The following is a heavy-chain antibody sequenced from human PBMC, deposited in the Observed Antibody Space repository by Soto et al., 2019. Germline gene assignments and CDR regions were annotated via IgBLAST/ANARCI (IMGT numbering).Heavy chain of an antibody. CDR2: ISSSGSTI. D-gene: IGHD6-19*01. CDR1: GFTFSSYE. Sequence: LRLSCAASGFTFSSYEMNWVRQAPGKGLEWVSYISSSGSTIYYADSVKGRFTISRDNAKNSLYLQMNSLRAEDTAVYYCARVDSSGWYSYYYYGMDVWGQGTTVTVSS. J-gene: IGHJ6*02. V-gene: IGHV3-48*03. CDR3: ARVDSSGWYSYYYYGMDV.